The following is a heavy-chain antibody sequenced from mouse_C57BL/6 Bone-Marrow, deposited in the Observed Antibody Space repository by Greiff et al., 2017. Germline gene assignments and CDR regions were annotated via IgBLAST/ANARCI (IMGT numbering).Heavy chain of an antibody. CDR3: ARDGASWFAY. V-gene: IGHV1-50*01. CDR2: IDPSDSYT. Sequence: QVQLQQSGAELVKPGASVKLSCKASGYTFTSYWMQWVKQRPGQGLEWIGEIDPSDSYTNYNQKFKGKATLTVDTSSSTAYMQLSRLTSEDSAVYYCARDGASWFAYWGQGTLVTVSA. CDR1: GYTFTSYW. J-gene: IGHJ3*01.